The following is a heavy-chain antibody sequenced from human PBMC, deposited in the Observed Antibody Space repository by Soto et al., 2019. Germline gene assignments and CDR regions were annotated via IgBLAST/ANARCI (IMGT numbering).Heavy chain of an antibody. J-gene: IGHJ3*02. V-gene: IGHV3-30*18. CDR3: AKPWVVVVTATDAFDI. CDR2: ISYDGSNK. D-gene: IGHD2-21*02. Sequence: QVQLVESGGGVVQPGRSLRLSCAASGFTFSSYGLHWVRQAPGKGLESVAVISYDGSNKYYADSVKGRFTISRDNSKNTLYLQMNSLRAEDTAVYYCAKPWVVVVTATDAFDIWGQGTMVTVSA. CDR1: GFTFSSYG.